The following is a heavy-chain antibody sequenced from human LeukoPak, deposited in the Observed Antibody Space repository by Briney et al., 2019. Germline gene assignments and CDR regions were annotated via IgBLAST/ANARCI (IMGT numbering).Heavy chain of an antibody. V-gene: IGHV1-69*05. CDR1: GGTFSSYA. Sequence: SVKVSCKASGGTFSSYAISWVRQAPGQGLEWMGGIIPIFGTANYARKFQGRVTITTDESTSTAYMELSSLRSEDTAVYYCARGVDITIFGVVINENWFDPWGQGTLVTVSS. CDR2: IIPIFGTA. J-gene: IGHJ5*02. CDR3: ARGVDITIFGVVINENWFDP. D-gene: IGHD3-3*01.